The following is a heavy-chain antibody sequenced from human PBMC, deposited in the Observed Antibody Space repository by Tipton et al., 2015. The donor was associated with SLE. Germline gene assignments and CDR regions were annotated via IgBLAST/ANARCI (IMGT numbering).Heavy chain of an antibody. CDR1: GFDLTNYN. J-gene: IGHJ4*02. D-gene: IGHD3-3*01. V-gene: IGHV3-21*06. CDR3: AKAILEWLLYGPFDH. CDR2: INSDSDYK. Sequence: SLRLSCTVSGFDLTNYNMNWVRQAPGKGLEWVSSINSDSDYKYYADSVKGRFTISRGDSKNTVYLQMNSLRTEDTAVYYCAKAILEWLLYGPFDHWGQGALVTVSS.